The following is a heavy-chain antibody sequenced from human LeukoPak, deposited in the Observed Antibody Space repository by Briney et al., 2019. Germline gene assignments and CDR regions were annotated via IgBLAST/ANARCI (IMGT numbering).Heavy chain of an antibody. Sequence: GGSLRLSCAASGFTFSSVAISWVRQAPGKGLEWVSTISGSGGTTNYADSVRGRFTFSRDNSKNTLYLQMNSLRAEDTAVYYCAKDLPDYGDYIEGYWGQGTLVTVSS. CDR1: GFTFSSVA. J-gene: IGHJ4*02. V-gene: IGHV3-23*01. D-gene: IGHD4-17*01. CDR2: ISGSGGTT. CDR3: AKDLPDYGDYIEGY.